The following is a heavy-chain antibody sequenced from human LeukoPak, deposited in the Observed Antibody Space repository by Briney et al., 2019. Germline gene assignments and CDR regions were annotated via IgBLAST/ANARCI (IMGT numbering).Heavy chain of an antibody. V-gene: IGHV3-30*18. CDR1: GVNFRTYG. Sequence: GGSLRLSCTVSGVNFRTYGMHCVRQAPGKGLEWVAVISYDGSNKYYADSLKGRFTISSDNSKNTLYLHMNSLSTEDTAVYYCAKIVQWLDADFDYWGQGNLVTVSS. D-gene: IGHD6-19*01. CDR3: AKIVQWLDADFDY. CDR2: ISYDGSNK. J-gene: IGHJ4*02.